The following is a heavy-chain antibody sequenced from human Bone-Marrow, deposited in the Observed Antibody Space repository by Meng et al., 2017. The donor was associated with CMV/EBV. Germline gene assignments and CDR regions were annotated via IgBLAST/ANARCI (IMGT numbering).Heavy chain of an antibody. CDR3: ARRKRSLYYYYGMDV. CDR1: GGSFSGYY. J-gene: IGHJ6*02. Sequence: ESLKISCAVYGGSFSGYYWSWIRQPPGKGLEWIGEINHSGSTNYNPSLKSRVTISVDTSKNQFSLKLSSVTAADTAVYYCARRKRSLYYYYGMDVWGQGTTVTVSS. CDR2: INHSGST. V-gene: IGHV4-34*01. D-gene: IGHD1-14*01.